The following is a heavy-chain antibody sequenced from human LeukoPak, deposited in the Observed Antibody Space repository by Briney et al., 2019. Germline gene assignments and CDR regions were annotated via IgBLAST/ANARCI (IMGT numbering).Heavy chain of an antibody. V-gene: IGHV1-24*01. CDR3: ATGFYCSSTSCPFENP. D-gene: IGHD2-2*01. J-gene: IGHJ5*02. CDR1: GYTLTELS. Sequence: GASVKVSCKVSGYTLTELSMHWVRQAPGKGLEWMGGFDPEDGETIYAQTFQGRVTMTEDTSTDTAYMELSSLRSEDTAVYYCATGFYCSSTSCPFENPWGQGTLVTVSS. CDR2: FDPEDGET.